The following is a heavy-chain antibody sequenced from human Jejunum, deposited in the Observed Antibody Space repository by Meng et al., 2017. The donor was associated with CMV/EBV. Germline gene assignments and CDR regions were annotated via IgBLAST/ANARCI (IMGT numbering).Heavy chain of an antibody. CDR1: GDSISSGDYF. V-gene: IGHV4-30-4*01. Sequence: SGDSISSGDYFWNWIRQSPGKGLEWIGYISHSGRTYYNPSLQSRVTMSVDTSKNHFSLRLSSVTAADTAVYFCARQDSSGYYFKWFDPWGQGTLVTVSS. CDR2: ISHSGRT. CDR3: ARQDSSGYYFKWFDP. D-gene: IGHD3-22*01. J-gene: IGHJ5*02.